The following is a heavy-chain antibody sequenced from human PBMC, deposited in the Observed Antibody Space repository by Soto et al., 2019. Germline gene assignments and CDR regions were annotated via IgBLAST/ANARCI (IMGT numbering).Heavy chain of an antibody. CDR2: IYYSGST. V-gene: IGHV4-59*01. J-gene: IGHJ6*04. D-gene: IGHD3-10*01. CDR3: ARDFRVRGVRGPEMDV. Sequence: PSETLSLTCTVSGGSIISYYWSWIRQPPGKGLEWIGYIYYSGSTNYNPSLKSRVTISVDTSKNQFSLKLSSVTAADTAVYYCARDFRVRGVRGPEMDVWGKGTTVTVSS. CDR1: GGSIISYY.